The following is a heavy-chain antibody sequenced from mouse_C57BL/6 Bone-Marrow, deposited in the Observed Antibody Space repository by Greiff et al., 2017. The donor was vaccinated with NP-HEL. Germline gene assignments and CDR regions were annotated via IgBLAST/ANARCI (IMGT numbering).Heavy chain of an antibody. D-gene: IGHD1-1*01. CDR3: AEYCFYYSDSRRDY. V-gene: IGHV14-2*01. Sequence: EVQLVESGAELVKPGASVKLSCTASGFNITDYYMHWVKQRTEQGLEWIGRIDPEDGDTKYVPKFQGKATLTADTSSNTAYLQLSSLTSEDTAVYDGAEYCFYYSDSRRDYWGQGTTLTVSS. CDR2: IDPEDGDT. J-gene: IGHJ2*01. CDR1: GFNITDYY.